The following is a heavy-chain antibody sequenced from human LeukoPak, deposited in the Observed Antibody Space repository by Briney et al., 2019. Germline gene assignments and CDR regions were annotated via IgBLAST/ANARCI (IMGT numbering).Heavy chain of an antibody. CDR3: ARLHTATYRFDP. Sequence: SETLSLTCAVYGGSFSGYYWSWIRQPPGRGLEWIGEINHSGSTNYNPSLKSRVTISVDTSKNQFSQKLSSVTAADTAVYYCARLHTATYRFDPWGQGTLVTVSS. J-gene: IGHJ5*02. CDR2: INHSGST. V-gene: IGHV4-34*01. D-gene: IGHD4-17*01. CDR1: GGSFSGYY.